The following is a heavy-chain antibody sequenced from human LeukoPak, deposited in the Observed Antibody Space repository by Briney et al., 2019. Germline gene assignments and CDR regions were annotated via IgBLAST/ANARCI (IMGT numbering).Heavy chain of an antibody. D-gene: IGHD2-2*01. J-gene: IGHJ5*02. V-gene: IGHV1-2*02. CDR1: GYTFTGYY. CDR3: ARDNIVGVPAAITCNWFDP. CDR2: INPNSGGT. Sequence: GASVTVSCKASGYTFTGYYMHWVRQAPGQGLEWMGWINPNSGGTNYAQKFQGRVTMTRDTSISTAYMELSRLRSDDTAVYYCARDNIVGVPAAITCNWFDPWGQGTLVTVSS.